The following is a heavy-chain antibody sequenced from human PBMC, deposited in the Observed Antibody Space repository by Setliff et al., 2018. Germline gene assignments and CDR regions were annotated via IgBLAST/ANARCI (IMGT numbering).Heavy chain of an antibody. V-gene: IGHV4-34*01. J-gene: IGHJ5*02. CDR3: ARQRVVVGAPSWFDP. Sequence: SETLSLTCTVYGGSFSNYYWSWIRQTPGKGLEWIGESNHGGSTSYHPSLKSRLTMSVDTSKNQFSLTLTSVTAADTAIYYCARQRVVVGAPSWFDPWGQGTLVTVLL. D-gene: IGHD2-15*01. CDR1: GGSFSNYY. CDR2: SNHGGST.